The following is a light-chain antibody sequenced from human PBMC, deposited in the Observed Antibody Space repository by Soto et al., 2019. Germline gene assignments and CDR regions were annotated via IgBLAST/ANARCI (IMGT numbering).Light chain of an antibody. V-gene: IGLV2-14*01. J-gene: IGLJ1*01. CDR2: EVS. CDR3: SSYTSSSTSFV. CDR1: SSDVGGYNY. Sequence: QSALTQPASVSGSPGQSITISCTGTSSDVGGYNYVSWYQQHPGKAPKLMIYEVSNRPSGVSNRFSGSKSGNTASLTISGLQAEDEADYYCSSYTSSSTSFVFGTGTKLTDL.